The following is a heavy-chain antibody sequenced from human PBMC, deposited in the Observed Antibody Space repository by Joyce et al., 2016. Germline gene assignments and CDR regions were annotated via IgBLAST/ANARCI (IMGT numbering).Heavy chain of an antibody. CDR1: GSTFSTSS. V-gene: IGHV3-21*01. Sequence: QLVESGGGVVKPGGSLRLSCEASGSTFSTSSMSWFRQAPGKGLECVAAISDPIYYIFHAETVRGRFTVSRDNAKKTLYLQMNSLRAEDSAVFYCARGGISYYYAMDVWGQGTTVTVSS. D-gene: IGHD3-16*01. J-gene: IGHJ6*02. CDR2: ISDPIYYI. CDR3: ARGGISYYYAMDV.